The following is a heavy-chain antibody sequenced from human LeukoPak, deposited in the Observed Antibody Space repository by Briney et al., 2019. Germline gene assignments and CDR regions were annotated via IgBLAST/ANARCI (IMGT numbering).Heavy chain of an antibody. CDR2: IYYSGST. D-gene: IGHD6-19*01. Sequence: VKPSETLSLTCTVSGGSISSYYWSWIRQPPGKGLEWIGYIYYSGSTNYNPSLKSRVTISVDTSKNQFSLKLSSVTAADTAVYYCASPIAVAGTWGQGTLVTVSS. CDR3: ASPIAVAGT. CDR1: GGSISSYY. J-gene: IGHJ4*02. V-gene: IGHV4-59*12.